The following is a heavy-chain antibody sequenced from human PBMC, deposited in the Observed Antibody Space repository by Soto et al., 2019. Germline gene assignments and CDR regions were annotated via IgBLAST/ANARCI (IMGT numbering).Heavy chain of an antibody. Sequence: GGSLRLSCAASGFTFSSYAMHWVRRAPGKGLEWVAVISYDGSNKYYADSVKGRFTISRDNSKNTLYLQMNSLRAEDTAVYYCASEYYDILTGYYYYYGMDVWGQGTTVTVSS. D-gene: IGHD3-9*01. CDR2: ISYDGSNK. V-gene: IGHV3-30-3*01. J-gene: IGHJ6*02. CDR1: GFTFSSYA. CDR3: ASEYYDILTGYYYYYGMDV.